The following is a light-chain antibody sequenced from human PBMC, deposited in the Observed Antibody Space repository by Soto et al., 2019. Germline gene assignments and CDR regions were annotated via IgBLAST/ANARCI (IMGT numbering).Light chain of an antibody. J-gene: IGLJ2*01. V-gene: IGLV4-69*01. Sequence: QLVLTQSPSASASLGASVKLTRTLSSGHSSYAIAWHQQQPDKGPRDLMKLYSDGSHSKGDGIPDRFSGSSSGAERYLTISSLQSEDEADYYCQTWGTGIVVFGGGTKLTVL. CDR3: QTWGTGIVV. CDR1: SGHSSYA. CDR2: LYSDGSH.